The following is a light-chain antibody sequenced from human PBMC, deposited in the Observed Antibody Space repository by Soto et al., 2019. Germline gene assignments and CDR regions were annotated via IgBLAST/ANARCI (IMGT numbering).Light chain of an antibody. Sequence: EIVMTQSPATLSVSPGERVTLSCRASESLSTYLAWYQQKPGQAPRLLIYGASTRATGVPARFSGSGSATDFTLTISSLQSEDSAVYYCQSYTAWPFSFGQGTKLQIK. V-gene: IGKV3-15*01. J-gene: IGKJ2*01. CDR1: ESLSTY. CDR3: QSYTAWPFS. CDR2: GAS.